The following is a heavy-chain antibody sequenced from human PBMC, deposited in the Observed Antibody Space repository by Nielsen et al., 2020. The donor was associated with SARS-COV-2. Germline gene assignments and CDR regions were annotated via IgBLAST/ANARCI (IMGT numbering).Heavy chain of an antibody. Sequence: ASVKVSCKASGYTFIGYYIHWVRHAPGQGLEWMGRINPNSGGTNYAQKFQGRVTMTRDTSISTVYMELSRLISDDTAVYYCARDCRGWAGEGFDYWGQGTLVTVSS. V-gene: IGHV1-2*06. J-gene: IGHJ4*02. D-gene: IGHD6-19*01. CDR1: GYTFIGYY. CDR2: INPNSGGT. CDR3: ARDCRGWAGEGFDY.